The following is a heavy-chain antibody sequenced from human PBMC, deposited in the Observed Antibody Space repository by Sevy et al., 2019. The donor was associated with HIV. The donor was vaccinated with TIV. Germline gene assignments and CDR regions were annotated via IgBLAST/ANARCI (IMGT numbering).Heavy chain of an antibody. CDR2: ISSSSSYI. V-gene: IGHV3-21*01. D-gene: IGHD4-17*01. CDR3: ARGDYGDHEILRHFDY. CDR1: GFTFSSYS. J-gene: IGHJ4*02. Sequence: GGSLRLACAASGFTFSSYSMNWVRQAPGKGLEWVSSISSSSSYIYYADSVKGRFTISRDNAKNSLYLQMNSLRAEDTAVYYCARGDYGDHEILRHFDYWGQGTLVTVSS.